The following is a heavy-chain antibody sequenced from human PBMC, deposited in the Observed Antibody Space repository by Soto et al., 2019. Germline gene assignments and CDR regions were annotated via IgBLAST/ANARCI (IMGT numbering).Heavy chain of an antibody. CDR1: GGSISSGGYY. Sequence: QVQLQESGPGLVKPSQTLSLTCTVSGGSISSGGYYWSWIRQHPGKGLEWIGYIYYSGSTYYNPSLKSRVTISVDTSKNQFSLKLSSVTAADTAVYYCARYYDSRFERGYYFDYWGQGTLVTVSS. CDR3: ARYYDSRFERGYYFDY. CDR2: IYYSGST. D-gene: IGHD3-22*01. V-gene: IGHV4-31*03. J-gene: IGHJ4*02.